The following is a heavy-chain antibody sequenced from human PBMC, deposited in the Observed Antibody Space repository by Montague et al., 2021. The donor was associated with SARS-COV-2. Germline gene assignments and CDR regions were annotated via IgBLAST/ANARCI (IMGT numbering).Heavy chain of an antibody. CDR2: VFYTGGT. J-gene: IGHJ3*01. D-gene: IGHD6-19*01. CDR1: GDSVNTNQ. Sequence: SETLSLTCVVSGDSVNTNQWTWVRQPPGKGLEWIGHVFYTGGTKYNPSLERRVTISIDTSKNQFALRLNSVSAADTAIYYCARLIGSGWTDAFDFWGQGTMVTVSS. CDR3: ARLIGSGWTDAFDF. V-gene: IGHV4-59*02.